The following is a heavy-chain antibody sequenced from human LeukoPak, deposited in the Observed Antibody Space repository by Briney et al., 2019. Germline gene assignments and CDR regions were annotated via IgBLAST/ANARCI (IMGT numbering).Heavy chain of an antibody. V-gene: IGHV3-23*01. J-gene: IGHJ4*02. CDR1: GFTFSSYA. D-gene: IGHD5-18*01. Sequence: GGSLRLSXAASGFTFSSYAVSWVRQAPGKGLEWVSSISGSGGTTYYADSVKGRFTISRDNSKNTLYLQMNSLRAEDAAVYYCAKEEGYIYGLLDYWGQGTLVSVSS. CDR2: ISGSGGTT. CDR3: AKEEGYIYGLLDY.